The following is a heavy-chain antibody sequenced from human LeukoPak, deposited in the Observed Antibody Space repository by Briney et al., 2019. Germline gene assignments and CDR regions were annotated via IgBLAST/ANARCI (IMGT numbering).Heavy chain of an antibody. CDR3: ARAPIVVVSTPSFDT. V-gene: IGHV4-39*07. Sequence: SETLSLTCTVSGGSFSSGSYYWGWIRQPPGKGLEWIATIYYSGSTIYTPSLKSRLAISRDTSSDQFSLRLTSVTAADTAVYYCARAPIVVVSTPSFDTWGQGILVTVSS. CDR1: GGSFSSGSYY. D-gene: IGHD3-22*01. CDR2: IYYSGST. J-gene: IGHJ4*02.